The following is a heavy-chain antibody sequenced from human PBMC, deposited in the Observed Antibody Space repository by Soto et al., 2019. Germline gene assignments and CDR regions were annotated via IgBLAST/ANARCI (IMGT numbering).Heavy chain of an antibody. V-gene: IGHV3-23*01. CDR2: ISGSGGNT. D-gene: IGHD3-10*01. CDR1: GFTFSTFA. CDR3: AKCGVLRTTSGRWCDWFAP. J-gene: IGHJ5*02. Sequence: EVQLLESGGSLVQPGGSLRLSCAASGFTFSTFAMNWVRQAPGEGLEWVSSISGSGGNTQYADSVKGRVTISRDNSKNTFYLQMNTRRAEDTAVYYCAKCGVLRTTSGRWCDWFAPWGQGTLVIVSS.